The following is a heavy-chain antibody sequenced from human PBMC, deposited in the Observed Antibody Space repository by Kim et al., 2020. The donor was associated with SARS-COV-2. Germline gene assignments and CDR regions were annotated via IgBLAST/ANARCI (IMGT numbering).Heavy chain of an antibody. Sequence: GGSLRLSCAASGFTFSSYSMNWVRQAPGKGLEWVSSISSSSSYIYYADSVKGRFTISRDNAKNSLYLQMNSLRAEDTAVYYCARDPLGFGGLNWFDPWGQGTLVTVSS. J-gene: IGHJ5*02. CDR3: ARDPLGFGGLNWFDP. CDR1: GFTFSSYS. V-gene: IGHV3-21*04. CDR2: ISSSSSYI. D-gene: IGHD3-10*01.